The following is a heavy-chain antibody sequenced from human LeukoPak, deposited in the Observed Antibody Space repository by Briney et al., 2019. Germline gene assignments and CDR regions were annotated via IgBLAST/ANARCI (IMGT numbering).Heavy chain of an antibody. Sequence: SETLSLTCTVPGGSINSYYWSWIRQPPGKGLEWIGYIYYSGGTSYNPSLKSRVTISVDTSKNQFSLKLSSVTAADTAVYYCARFDLSSPRYFDLWGRGTLVTVSS. CDR1: GGSINSYY. J-gene: IGHJ2*01. D-gene: IGHD6-13*01. CDR2: IYYSGGT. V-gene: IGHV4-59*08. CDR3: ARFDLSSPRYFDL.